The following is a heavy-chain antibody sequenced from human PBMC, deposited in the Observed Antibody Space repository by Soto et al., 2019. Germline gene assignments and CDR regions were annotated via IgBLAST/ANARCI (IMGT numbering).Heavy chain of an antibody. V-gene: IGHV3-7*01. CDR1: GFTFSSSW. J-gene: IGHJ4*02. Sequence: GGSLRLSCAASGFTFSSSWMDWVRQAPGKGLEWVANISPDGSERHYVDSVKGRFSISRDNAKNSLYLQLSSLTAEDSALYYCSVSLNSWGQGTRVTVSS. CDR2: ISPDGSER. CDR3: SVSLNS.